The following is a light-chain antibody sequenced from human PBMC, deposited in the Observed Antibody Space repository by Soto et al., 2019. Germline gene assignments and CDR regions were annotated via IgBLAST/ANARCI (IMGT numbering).Light chain of an antibody. CDR1: SSDVGGYNY. V-gene: IGLV2-11*01. Sequence: QSVLTQPRSVSGSPGQSVTISCTGTSSDVGGYNYVSWYQQHPGKAPKLMIYAVNARPSGVPDRFSGSKSGNTASLTISGLQAEDEADYYCCSYAGSDTYVFGTGTKVTVL. CDR3: CSYAGSDTYV. J-gene: IGLJ1*01. CDR2: AVN.